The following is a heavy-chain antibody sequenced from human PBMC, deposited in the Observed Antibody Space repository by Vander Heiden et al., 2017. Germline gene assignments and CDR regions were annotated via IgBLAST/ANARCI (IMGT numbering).Heavy chain of an antibody. D-gene: IGHD1-20*01. V-gene: IGHV3-23*01. J-gene: IGHJ5*02. CDR3: ANYHIGGLTGGDNWFDP. CDR1: GSTFSSYA. CDR2: ISGSGGST. Sequence: EVQLLESGGGLVQPGGSLRLSCAASGSTFSSYAMSWVRQAPGKGLEWVSAISGSGGSTYYADSVKGRFTISRDNSKNTLYLQMNSLRAEDTAVYYCANYHIGGLTGGDNWFDPWGQGTLVTVSS.